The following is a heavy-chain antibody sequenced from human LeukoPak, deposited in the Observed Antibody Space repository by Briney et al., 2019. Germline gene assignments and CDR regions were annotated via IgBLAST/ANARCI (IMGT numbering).Heavy chain of an antibody. D-gene: IGHD3-3*01. CDR2: INPNSGGT. CDR3: ARNFGDFWSGNDYNWFDP. Sequence: ASVKVSCKASGYTFTGYYMHWVRQAPGQGLEWVGWINPNSGGTNYAQKFQGWVTMTRDTSISTAYMELSRLTSDDTAVYYCARNFGDFWSGNDYNWFDPWGQGTLVTVSS. V-gene: IGHV1-2*04. J-gene: IGHJ5*02. CDR1: GYTFTGYY.